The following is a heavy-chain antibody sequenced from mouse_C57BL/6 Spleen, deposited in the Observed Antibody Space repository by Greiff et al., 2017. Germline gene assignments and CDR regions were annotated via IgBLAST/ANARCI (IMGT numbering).Heavy chain of an antibody. CDR2: IHPNSGST. CDR1: GYTFTSYW. D-gene: IGHD1-1*01. Sequence: VQLQQSGAELVRPGASVKLSCKASGYTFTSYWMHWVKQRPGQGLEWIGMIHPNSGSTNYNEKFKSKATLTVDKSSSTAYMQLRSLTSEDSAVYYCAYYYGSSFYFDYWGKGTTLTVSS. J-gene: IGHJ2*01. V-gene: IGHV1-64*01. CDR3: AYYYGSSFYFDY.